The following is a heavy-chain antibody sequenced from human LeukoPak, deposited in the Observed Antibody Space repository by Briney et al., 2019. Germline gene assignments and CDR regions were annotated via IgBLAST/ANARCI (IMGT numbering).Heavy chain of an antibody. CDR2: ISYDGSNK. CDR1: GFTFSSYG. CDR3: AKDLGY. V-gene: IGHV3-30*18. J-gene: IGHJ4*02. Sequence: GSLRHSCAASGFTFSSYGMHWVRQAPGKGLEWVAVISYDGSNKYYADSVKGRFTISRDNSKNTLYLQMNSLRAEDTAVYYCAKDLGYWGQGTLVTVSS.